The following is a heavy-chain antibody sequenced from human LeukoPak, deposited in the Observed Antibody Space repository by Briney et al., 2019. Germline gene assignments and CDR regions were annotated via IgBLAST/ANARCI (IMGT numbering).Heavy chain of an antibody. CDR2: ISYDGSNK. V-gene: IGHV3-30-3*01. CDR1: GFTFSSYA. D-gene: IGHD6-19*01. CDR3: ARDGGPGSGWSDFDY. J-gene: IGHJ4*02. Sequence: PGRSLRLSCAASGFTFSSYAMHWVRQAPGKGLEWVAVISYDGSNKYYADSVKGRFTISRDNSKNTLYLQMNSLRAEDTAVYYCARDGGPGSGWSDFDYWGREPWSPSPQ.